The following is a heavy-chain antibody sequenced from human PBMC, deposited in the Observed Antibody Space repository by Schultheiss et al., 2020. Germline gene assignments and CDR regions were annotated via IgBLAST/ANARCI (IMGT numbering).Heavy chain of an antibody. J-gene: IGHJ4*02. V-gene: IGHV4-4*02. CDR2: IYHSGST. CDR3: ARIGAYGSGSPQSFDY. D-gene: IGHD3-10*01. Sequence: SETLSVTCAVSGGSISSSNWWSWVRQPPGKGLEWIGEIYHSGSTNYNPSLKSRVTISVDKSKNQFSLKLSSVTAADTAVYYCARIGAYGSGSPQSFDYWGQGTLVTVSS. CDR1: GGSISSSNW.